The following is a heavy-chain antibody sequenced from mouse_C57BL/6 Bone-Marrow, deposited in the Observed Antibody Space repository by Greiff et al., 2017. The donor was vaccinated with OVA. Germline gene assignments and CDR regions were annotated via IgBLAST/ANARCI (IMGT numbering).Heavy chain of an antibody. CDR3: ARAPYYYGRWYLDV. CDR1: GYTFTSYW. Sequence: QVQLQHPGAELVKPGASVKLSCKASGYTFTSYWMHWVKQRPGQGLEWIGMIHPNSGSTNYNEKFKSKATLTVDKSSSTAYMQLSSLTSEDSAVYYCARAPYYYGRWYLDVWGTGTAITVSS. CDR2: IHPNSGST. D-gene: IGHD1-1*01. V-gene: IGHV1-64*01. J-gene: IGHJ1*03.